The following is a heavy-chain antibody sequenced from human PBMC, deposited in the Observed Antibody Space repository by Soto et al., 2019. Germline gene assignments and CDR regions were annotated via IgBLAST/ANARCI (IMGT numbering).Heavy chain of an antibody. Sequence: EVQLVESGGGLVQPGGSLRLSCAASGFTVSDNSMTWVRQAPGKGLEWVSVIYRGGSTNYADSVRGRFTISRDNSKNTLYLQINSLRDEDTALYYCARDKALVVPSLFNSDYYYYAMDVWGQGTTVTVSS. V-gene: IGHV3-66*01. J-gene: IGHJ6*02. CDR3: ARDKALVVPSLFNSDYYYYAMDV. CDR1: GFTVSDNS. CDR2: IYRGGST. D-gene: IGHD3-22*01.